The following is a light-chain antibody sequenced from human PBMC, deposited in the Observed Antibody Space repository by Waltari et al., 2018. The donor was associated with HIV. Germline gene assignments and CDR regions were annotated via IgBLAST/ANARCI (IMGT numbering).Light chain of an antibody. CDR3: QSYDTSNPDVV. Sequence: NFMLTQPHSVSQSPGKTVTISCTRRSGSIASNYVTWPKQRPGSSPTTVIYEDNQTLSGVPDRFSGSIDSSSNSASLTISGLKTEDEADYYCQSYDTSNPDVVFGGGTKLTVL. CDR2: EDN. V-gene: IGLV6-57*01. J-gene: IGLJ2*01. CDR1: SGSIASNY.